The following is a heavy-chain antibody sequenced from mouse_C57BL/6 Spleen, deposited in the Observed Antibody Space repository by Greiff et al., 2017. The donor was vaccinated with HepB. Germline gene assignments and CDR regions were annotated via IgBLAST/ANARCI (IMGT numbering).Heavy chain of an antibody. D-gene: IGHD4-1*02. V-gene: IGHV5-17*01. CDR2: ISSGSSTI. CDR1: GFTFSDYG. J-gene: IGHJ3*01. CDR3: ARSNWGAC. Sequence: EVKLMESGGGLVKPGGSLKLSCAASGFTFSDYGMHWVRQAPEKGLEWVAYISSGSSTIYYADTVKGRFTISRDNAKNTLFLQMTSLRSEDTAMYYCARSNWGACWGQGTLVTVSA.